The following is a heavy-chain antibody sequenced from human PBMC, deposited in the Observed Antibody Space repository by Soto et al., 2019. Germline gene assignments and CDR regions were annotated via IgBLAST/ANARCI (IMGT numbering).Heavy chain of an antibody. CDR3: ARMCNYYDSSGYYPT. J-gene: IGHJ5*02. Sequence: SGPTLVNPTETLTLTCTVSGFSLSNARMGVSWIRQPPGKALEWLAHIFSNDEKSDSTSLKSRLTISKDTSKSQVVLTMTNMDPVDTATYYCARMCNYYDSSGYYPTWGQGTLVTVCS. CDR2: IFSNDEK. D-gene: IGHD3-22*01. CDR1: GFSLSNARMG. V-gene: IGHV2-26*01.